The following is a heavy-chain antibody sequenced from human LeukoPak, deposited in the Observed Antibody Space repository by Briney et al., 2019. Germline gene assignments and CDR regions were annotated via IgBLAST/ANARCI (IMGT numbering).Heavy chain of an antibody. D-gene: IGHD2-2*01. CDR3: ARDRTTYCSSTSCYGFDY. J-gene: IGHJ4*02. CDR1: GGSISSGDYY. CDR2: IYYSGST. Sequence: SQTLSLTCTVSGGSISSGDYYWRWIRQPPGKCLEWIGYIYYSGSTYYNPSLKSRVTISVDTSKNQFSLKLSSVTAADTAVYYCARDRTTYCSSTSCYGFDYWGQGTLVTVSS. V-gene: IGHV4-30-4*01.